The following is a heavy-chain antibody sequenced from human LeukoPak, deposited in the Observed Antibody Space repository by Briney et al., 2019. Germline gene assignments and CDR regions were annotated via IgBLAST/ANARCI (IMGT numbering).Heavy chain of an antibody. CDR1: GFTFSSYG. Sequence: PGGSLRLSCAASGFTFSSYGMRWVRQAPGKGLEWVAFIRYDGSNKYYADSVKGRFTISRDNSKSTLHLQMNSLRAEDTAVYYCAKDRYGDLNWFDPWGLGTLVTVSS. CDR3: AKDRYGDLNWFDP. J-gene: IGHJ5*02. CDR2: IRYDGSNK. V-gene: IGHV3-30*02. D-gene: IGHD4-17*01.